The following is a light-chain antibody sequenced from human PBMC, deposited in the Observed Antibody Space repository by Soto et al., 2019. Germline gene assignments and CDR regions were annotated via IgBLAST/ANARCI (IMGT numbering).Light chain of an antibody. CDR3: QQRYNLPLT. CDR2: DAS. J-gene: IGKJ4*01. CDR1: QSISSH. V-gene: IGKV3-11*01. Sequence: EIVLTQSPAILSLSAGERATLSCRASQSISSHLAWYQQTPGQAPRLLLYDASKRATGIPARFSGSGSGTDFTLAISSLEPEDFASYYCQQRYNLPLTFGGGTKVDI.